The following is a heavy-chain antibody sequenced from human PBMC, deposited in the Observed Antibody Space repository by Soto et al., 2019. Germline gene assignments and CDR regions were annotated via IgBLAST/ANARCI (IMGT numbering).Heavy chain of an antibody. Sequence: SSETLSLTCAVSSGSISSSNWWSWVRQPPGKGLEWIGEIYHSGSTNYNPSLKSRVTISVDKSKNQFSLKLSSVTAADTAVYYCAKKRRYCSGGSCPFDYWGQGTLVTVSS. J-gene: IGHJ4*02. CDR2: IYHSGST. D-gene: IGHD2-15*01. V-gene: IGHV4-4*02. CDR3: AKKRRYCSGGSCPFDY. CDR1: SGSISSSNW.